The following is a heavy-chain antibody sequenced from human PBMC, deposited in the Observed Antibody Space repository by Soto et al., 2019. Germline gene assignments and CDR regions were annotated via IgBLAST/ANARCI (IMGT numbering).Heavy chain of an antibody. V-gene: IGHV4-4*02. Sequence: SETLSLTCAVSGDSVSTDDWWSWVRQPPGKGLEWIGEIHHGGSTHYNPSLRSRVTMSADKSKNQFSLTLNSVTAADTAVYFWASQAGYYADSWGQGTLVTVSS. J-gene: IGHJ4*02. D-gene: IGHD6-19*01. CDR3: ASQAGYYADS. CDR1: GDSVSTDDW. CDR2: IHHGGST.